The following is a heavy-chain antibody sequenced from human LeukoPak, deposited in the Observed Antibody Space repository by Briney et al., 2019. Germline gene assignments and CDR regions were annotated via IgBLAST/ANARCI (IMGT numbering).Heavy chain of an antibody. CDR2: IYYSGST. CDR3: ARRAATAGHYFDY. J-gene: IGHJ4*02. D-gene: IGHD6-13*01. CDR1: GGSISSSSYY. Sequence: PSETLSLTCTVSGGSISSSSYYWGWIRQPPGKGLEWIGSIYYSGSTYYNPSLRSRVTISVDTSKNHFSLRLSSVTAAGTAVYYCARRAATAGHYFDYWGREPWSPSPQ. V-gene: IGHV4-39*02.